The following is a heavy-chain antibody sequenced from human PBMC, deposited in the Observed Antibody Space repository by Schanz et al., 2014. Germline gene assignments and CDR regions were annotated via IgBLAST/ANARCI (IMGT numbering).Heavy chain of an antibody. CDR2: ISGSGVST. D-gene: IGHD3-9*01. CDR1: GFTFSSYA. J-gene: IGHJ4*02. Sequence: QLLESGGGLVQPGGSLRLSCAASGFTFSSYAMSWVRQAPGKGLEWISAISGSGVSTHYADSVKGRFIISRDNSKNTLYLQVNSLRAEDTAVYYCAKHVRSLTGNDYWGQGTLVTVSS. V-gene: IGHV3-23*01. CDR3: AKHVRSLTGNDY.